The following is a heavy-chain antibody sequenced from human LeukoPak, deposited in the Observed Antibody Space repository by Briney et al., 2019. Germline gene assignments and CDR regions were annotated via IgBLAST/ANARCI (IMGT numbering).Heavy chain of an antibody. V-gene: IGHV3-23*01. CDR3: AKDFSEEGDY. CDR2: ISGSGGST. CDR1: GFTFSRYA. Sequence: GGSLRLSCAASGFTFSRYAMSWVRRAPGKGLEWVSTISGSGGSTYYADSVKGRFTISRDNSKTTLYLQMNSLRAEDTAVYYCAKDFSEEGDYWGQGTLVTVSS. D-gene: IGHD3-3*02. J-gene: IGHJ4*02.